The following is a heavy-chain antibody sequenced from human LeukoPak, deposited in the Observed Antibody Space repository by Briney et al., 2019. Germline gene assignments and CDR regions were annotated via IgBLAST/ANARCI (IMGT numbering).Heavy chain of an antibody. CDR3: ARDHYDILTGYYADAFDI. D-gene: IGHD3-9*01. CDR2: ISSSSSTI. V-gene: IGHV3-48*02. J-gene: IGHJ3*02. CDR1: GFTFSSYA. Sequence: GGSLRLSCAASGFTFSSYAMSWVRQAPGKGLEWVSYISSSSSTIYYADSVKGRFTISRDNAKNSLYLQMNSLRDEDTAVYYCARDHYDILTGYYADAFDIWGQGTMVTVSS.